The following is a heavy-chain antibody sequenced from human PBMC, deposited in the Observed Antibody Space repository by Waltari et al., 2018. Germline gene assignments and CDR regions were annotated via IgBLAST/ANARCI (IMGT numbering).Heavy chain of an antibody. CDR3: ARRGGYCSGGSCFTYAFHI. J-gene: IGHJ3*02. Sequence: QLQLQESGPGLVKPSETLSLTCTVSGGSISSSSYYWGWIRQPPGKGLEWIGCIYYSGSTYYNRSLRSRVTISVDTSKNQFSLKLGSVTAADTAVYYCARRGGYCSGGSCFTYAFHIWGQGTMVTVSS. V-gene: IGHV4-39*01. CDR1: GGSISSSSYY. CDR2: IYYSGST. D-gene: IGHD2-15*01.